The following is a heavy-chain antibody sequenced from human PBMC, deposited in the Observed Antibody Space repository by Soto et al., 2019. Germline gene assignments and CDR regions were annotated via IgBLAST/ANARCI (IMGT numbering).Heavy chain of an antibody. D-gene: IGHD3-9*01. CDR2: ISGSGGST. J-gene: IGHJ6*02. V-gene: IGHV3-23*01. CDR1: GFTFSSYA. CDR3: AKTTTYYDILTGYYPTPLSGGMDV. Sequence: GGSLRLSCAASGFTFSSYAMSWVRQAPGKGLEWVSAISGSGGSTYYADSVKGRFTISRDNSKNTLYLQMNSLRAEDTAVYYCAKTTTYYDILTGYYPTPLSGGMDVWGQGTTVTVSS.